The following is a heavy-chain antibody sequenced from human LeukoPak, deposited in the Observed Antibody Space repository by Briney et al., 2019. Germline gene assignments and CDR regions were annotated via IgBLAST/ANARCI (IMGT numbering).Heavy chain of an antibody. J-gene: IGHJ3*02. D-gene: IGHD6-19*01. Sequence: ASVKVSCKASGYTFTSYGISWVRQAPGQGLEWMGWISAYNGNTNYAQKLQGRVTMTTDTSTSTAYMELRSLRSDDTAVYYCARGAVAGTASTGGAFDIWGQGTMVTVSS. V-gene: IGHV1-18*01. CDR3: ARGAVAGTASTGGAFDI. CDR2: ISAYNGNT. CDR1: GYTFTSYG.